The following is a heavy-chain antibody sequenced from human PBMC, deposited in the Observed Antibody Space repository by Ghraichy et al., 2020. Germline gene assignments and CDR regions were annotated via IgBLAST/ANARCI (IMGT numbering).Heavy chain of an antibody. CDR3: AREPMSGTGQGDY. V-gene: IGHV1-2*02. J-gene: IGHJ4*02. D-gene: IGHD6-13*01. Sequence: ASVKVSCKASGYTFTGYYIHWVRQAPGQGLECMGWINPNSGDTNFPQRFQGRLTLTRDTSISTAYMEVSRLTSDDTAVYYCAREPMSGTGQGDYWGQGTLVTVSS. CDR2: INPNSGDT. CDR1: GYTFTGYY.